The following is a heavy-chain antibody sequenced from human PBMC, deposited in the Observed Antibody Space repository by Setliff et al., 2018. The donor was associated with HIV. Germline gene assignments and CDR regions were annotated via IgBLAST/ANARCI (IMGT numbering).Heavy chain of an antibody. D-gene: IGHD6-19*01. J-gene: IGHJ3*02. V-gene: IGHV4-39*02. CDR3: AREDIAVASAFDI. CDR2: IYSGGGP. CDR1: GDSLTSTSHY. Sequence: SETLSLTCTVSGDSLTSTSHYWGWIRQAPGRGLEWIASIYSGGGPYYNMSLKSRVTIAGDTSRNHLSLRLKSVTAADTAVYYCAREDIAVASAFDIWGQGTMVTVSS.